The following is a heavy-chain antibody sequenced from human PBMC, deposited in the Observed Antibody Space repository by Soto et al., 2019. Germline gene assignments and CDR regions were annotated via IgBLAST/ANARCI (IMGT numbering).Heavy chain of an antibody. D-gene: IGHD3-10*01. CDR1: GFNFSSYA. J-gene: IGHJ6*02. Sequence: GGSLRLSCAASGFNFSSYALNWVRQAPGKGLEWVSLISSSSSYTYYSDSVKGRFTISRDNAKNSLYLQMNSLRAEDTAVYYCAKDRGRGSPVSGGLDVWGQGTTVTVSS. CDR2: ISSSSSYT. V-gene: IGHV3-21*01. CDR3: AKDRGRGSPVSGGLDV.